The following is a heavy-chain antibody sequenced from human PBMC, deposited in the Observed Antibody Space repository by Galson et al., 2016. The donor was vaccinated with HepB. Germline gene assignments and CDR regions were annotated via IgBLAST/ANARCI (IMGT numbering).Heavy chain of an antibody. CDR2: IYSSGST. V-gene: IGHV4-61*02. D-gene: IGHD4-17*01. CDR1: GGSISSGSHY. J-gene: IGHJ4*02. CDR3: ARAVYSDACFDY. Sequence: TLSLTCTVSGGSISSGSHYWSWIRQPAGRGLEWIGRIYSSGSTNYNPSLKSRVAISVDTSKNQFSLKLSAVTAADTAVYYCARAVYSDACFDYWGQGTLVTVSS.